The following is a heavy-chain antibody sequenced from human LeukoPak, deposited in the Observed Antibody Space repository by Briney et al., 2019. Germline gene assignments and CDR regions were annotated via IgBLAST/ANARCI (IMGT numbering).Heavy chain of an antibody. CDR2: INHSGST. V-gene: IGHV4-34*01. J-gene: IGHJ6*03. CDR3: ARDHRDYYYYYYMDV. CDR1: GGSFSGYY. Sequence: PSETLSLTCAVYGGSFSGYYWSWIRQPPGKGLEWLGEINHSGSTNYNPSLKSRVTISVDTSKNQFSLKLSSVTAADTAVYYCARDHRDYYYYYYMDVWGKGTTVTVSS.